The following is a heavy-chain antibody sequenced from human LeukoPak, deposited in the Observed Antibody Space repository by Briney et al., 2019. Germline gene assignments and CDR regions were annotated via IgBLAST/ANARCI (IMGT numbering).Heavy chain of an antibody. CDR1: GFTFSSYS. CDR2: ISSSSSTI. V-gene: IGHV3-48*04. D-gene: IGHD1-26*01. Sequence: PGGSLRLSCAASGFTFSSYSMNWVRQAPGKGLEWVSHISSSSSTIYYTDSVKGRFIISRDNAKNSLYLQMNSLRAEDTAVYYCASMVGVTASDYWGQGTLVTVSS. J-gene: IGHJ4*02. CDR3: ASMVGVTASDY.